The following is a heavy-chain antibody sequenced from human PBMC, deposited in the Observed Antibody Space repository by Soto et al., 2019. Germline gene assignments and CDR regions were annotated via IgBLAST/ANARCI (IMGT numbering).Heavy chain of an antibody. CDR2: IIPIFGTA. CDR3: ARDPPDSSFIDWFDP. J-gene: IGHJ5*02. Sequence: SVKVSCKASGGTFSSYAISWVRQAPGQGLEWMGGIIPIFGTANYAQKFQGRVTITADESTSTAYMELSSLRSGDTAVYYCARDPPDSSFIDWFDPWGQGTLVTVSS. V-gene: IGHV1-69*13. D-gene: IGHD6-6*01. CDR1: GGTFSSYA.